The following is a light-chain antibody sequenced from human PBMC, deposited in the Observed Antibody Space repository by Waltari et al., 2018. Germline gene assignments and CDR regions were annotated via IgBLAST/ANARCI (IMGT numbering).Light chain of an antibody. CDR3: HQYGGAPYT. V-gene: IGKV3-20*01. J-gene: IGKJ2*01. CDR2: GAF. Sequence: EIVLTQSPGTLSLSTGGRATLSCRASHGVTNNFLAWYQQKLGQGPRLLLYGAFLRATGVPDRFSGSGSGTDFTLTISRLEPEDFAVYFCHQYGGAPYTFGQGTKLEIK. CDR1: HGVTNNF.